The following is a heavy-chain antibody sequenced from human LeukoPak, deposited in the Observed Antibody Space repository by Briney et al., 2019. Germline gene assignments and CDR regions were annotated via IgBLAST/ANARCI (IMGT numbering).Heavy chain of an antibody. CDR1: GASISSYY. J-gene: IGHJ4*02. Sequence: SETLSLTCTVSGASISSYYWSWIRQPPGKGLEWIGYIYYNGRTKYNPSLKSRVTISVDTSKNQFSLKMSSVTAADTAVYYCARHELSCNWYPAFFDHWGQGTLVTVSS. V-gene: IGHV4-59*08. D-gene: IGHD6-13*01. CDR3: ARHELSCNWYPAFFDH. CDR2: IYYNGRT.